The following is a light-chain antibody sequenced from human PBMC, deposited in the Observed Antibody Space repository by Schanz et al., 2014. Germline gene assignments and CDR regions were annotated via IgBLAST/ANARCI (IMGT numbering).Light chain of an antibody. CDR1: QGISSF. J-gene: IGKJ1*01. V-gene: IGKV1-27*01. Sequence: IQLTQSPSPLSASVGDRVTITCRASQGISSFLAWYQHKPGRAPKLLIYAASTLQTGVPSRFSGGGSGTDFTLTVSSLQPEDVATYYCQKYDRAPLTFGQGTRVEIK. CDR3: QKYDRAPLT. CDR2: AAS.